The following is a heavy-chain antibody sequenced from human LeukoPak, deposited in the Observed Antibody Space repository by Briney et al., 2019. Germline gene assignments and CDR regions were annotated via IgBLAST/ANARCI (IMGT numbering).Heavy chain of an antibody. CDR3: AKDNLDCGGDCSFDY. Sequence: GSLRLSCAASGFTFSSYAMSWVRQAPGKGLEWVSAISGSGGSTYYADSVKGRFTIYRDNSKNTLYLQMNSMRAEDTAVYYCAKDNLDCGGDCSFDYWGQGTLVTVSS. D-gene: IGHD2-21*02. J-gene: IGHJ4*02. CDR1: GFTFSSYA. CDR2: ISGSGGST. V-gene: IGHV3-23*01.